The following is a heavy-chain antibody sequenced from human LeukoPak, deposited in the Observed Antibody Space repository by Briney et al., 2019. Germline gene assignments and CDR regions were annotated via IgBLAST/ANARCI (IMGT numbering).Heavy chain of an antibody. CDR2: ISSSSSTI. D-gene: IGHD3-22*01. J-gene: IGHJ4*02. V-gene: IGHV3-48*01. CDR1: GFTFSSYS. Sequence: GGSLRLSCAASGFTFSSYSMNWVRQAPGKGLEWVSYISSSSSTIYYADSVKGRFTISRDNSKNTLYLQMNSLRAEDTAVYYCAKASAMIVVVSKHFDYWGQGTLVTVSS. CDR3: AKASAMIVVVSKHFDY.